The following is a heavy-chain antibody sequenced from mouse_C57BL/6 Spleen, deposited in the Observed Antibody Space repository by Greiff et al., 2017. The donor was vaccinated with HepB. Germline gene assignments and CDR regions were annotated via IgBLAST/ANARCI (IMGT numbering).Heavy chain of an antibody. CDR2: INYDGSST. V-gene: IGHV5-16*01. D-gene: IGHD2-3*01. Sequence: DVHLVESEGGLVQPGCSMKLSCTASGFTFSDYYMAWVRQVPEKGLEWVANINYDGSSTYYLDSLKSRFIISRDNAKNILYLQMSSLKSEETSTYYCARVGDGYYAWFAYWGQGTLVTVSA. J-gene: IGHJ3*01. CDR1: GFTFSDYY. CDR3: ARVGDGYYAWFAY.